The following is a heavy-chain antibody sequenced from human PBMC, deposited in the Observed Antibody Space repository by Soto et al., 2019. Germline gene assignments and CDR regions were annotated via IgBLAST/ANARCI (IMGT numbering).Heavy chain of an antibody. CDR2: IIPILGIA. CDR1: GGTFSSYT. CDR3: ARSIAAAGMRDY. D-gene: IGHD6-13*01. V-gene: IGHV1-69*02. Sequence: QVQLVQSGAEVKKPGSSVKVSCKASGGTFSSYTISWVRQAPGQGLEWMGRIIPILGIANYAQKFQGRVTITAAKATSTAYMELSSLSSEDTAVYYCARSIAAAGMRDYWGQGTLVTVSS. J-gene: IGHJ4*02.